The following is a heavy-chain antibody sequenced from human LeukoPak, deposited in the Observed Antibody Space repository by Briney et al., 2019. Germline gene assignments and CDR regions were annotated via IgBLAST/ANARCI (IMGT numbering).Heavy chain of an antibody. V-gene: IGHV3-48*04. CDR1: GFTFSSNC. Sequence: PGGSLRLSCAASGFTFSSNCMHWVRQARGKGLEWVSYISSRGDTIYYADSVKGRFTISRDNAGKSLYLQMSGLRAEDTAVYYCVRDRNGYYSFDYWGQGTLVTVST. J-gene: IGHJ4*02. CDR3: VRDRNGYYSFDY. D-gene: IGHD3-22*01. CDR2: ISSRGDTI.